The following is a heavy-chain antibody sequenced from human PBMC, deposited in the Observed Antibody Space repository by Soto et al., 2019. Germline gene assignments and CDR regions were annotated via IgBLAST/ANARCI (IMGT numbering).Heavy chain of an antibody. CDR1: GGSISSGGYY. V-gene: IGHV4-31*03. CDR2: IYYSGST. D-gene: IGHD3-10*01. Sequence: SETLSLTCTVSGGSISSGGYYWSWIRQHPGKGLEWIGYIYYSGSTYYNPSLKSRVTISVDTSKNQLSLKLSSVTAADTAVYYCASGPDYYGSGSYYNVGTNFDYWGQGTLVTVSS. J-gene: IGHJ4*02. CDR3: ASGPDYYGSGSYYNVGTNFDY.